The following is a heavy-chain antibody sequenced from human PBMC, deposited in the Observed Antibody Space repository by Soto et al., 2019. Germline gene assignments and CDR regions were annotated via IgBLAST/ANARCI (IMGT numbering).Heavy chain of an antibody. CDR3: ANDRRTEAEGFVLDY. V-gene: IGHV4-59*01. D-gene: IGHD6-13*01. CDR2: IYYTGST. CDR1: GDSINYYY. J-gene: IGHJ4*02. Sequence: PSETLSLTCTVSGDSINYYYWRWIRQPPGKRLEWIGYIYYTGSTTYNPSLESRVTMSVDTSNSQFSLKLSSVTAADTAVYYCANDRRTEAEGFVLDYWGRGTLVTVSS.